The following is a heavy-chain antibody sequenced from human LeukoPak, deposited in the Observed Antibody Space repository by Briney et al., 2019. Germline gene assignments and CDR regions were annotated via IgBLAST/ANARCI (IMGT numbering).Heavy chain of an antibody. J-gene: IGHJ4*02. CDR3: ARVWQDYSGVDY. Sequence: PGGSLRLTCAASGFTFSAYHINWVRQAPGKGLEWISYISTTGTTIHYADSVKGRFAISRDNAKSSLYLQTNSLRDEDTAVYYCARVWQDYSGVDYWGQGTLVTVSS. CDR1: GFTFSAYH. D-gene: IGHD2-21*01. CDR2: ISTTGTTI. V-gene: IGHV3-48*02.